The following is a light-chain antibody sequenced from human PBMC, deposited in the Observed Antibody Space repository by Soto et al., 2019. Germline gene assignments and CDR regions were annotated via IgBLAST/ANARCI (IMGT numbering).Light chain of an antibody. CDR3: DSYAGSNNFV. Sequence: QSALTQPPSASGSPGQSVTISCTGTSSDVGAYNYVSWYQQHPGKAPKLLIYEVTARPSGVPDCCSGSKSGSTASLTVSGLQDEEEADYYCDSYAGSNNFVFGSGTKVTVL. CDR2: EVT. CDR1: SSDVGAYNY. J-gene: IGLJ1*01. V-gene: IGLV2-8*01.